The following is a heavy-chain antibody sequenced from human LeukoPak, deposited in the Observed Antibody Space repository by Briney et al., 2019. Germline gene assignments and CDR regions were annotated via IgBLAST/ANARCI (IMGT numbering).Heavy chain of an antibody. Sequence: SETLSLTCSVSGGSISSGTYYWSWIRQPAGKGLEWIGRIYTSGSTNYNPSLKSRVTVSLDTSKNQFSLKLSSVTAADTAVYYCATNAGPAALDAVDIWGQGTMVTVSS. CDR2: IYTSGST. D-gene: IGHD2-2*01. V-gene: IGHV4-61*02. CDR3: ATNAGPAALDAVDI. J-gene: IGHJ3*02. CDR1: GGSISSGTYY.